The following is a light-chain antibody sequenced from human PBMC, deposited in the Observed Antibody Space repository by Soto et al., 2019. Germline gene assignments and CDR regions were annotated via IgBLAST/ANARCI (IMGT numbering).Light chain of an antibody. CDR3: SSYSSTTTL. CDR1: SPDFGV. J-gene: IGLJ2*01. Sequence: QPVLTQPASVSGSPGQSITISCSGISPDFGVSWYQHFPGKAPKLLIFEVSNRPSGVSTRFSGSKSGNMAFLTISGLQSEDEGLYHCSSYSSTTTLFGGGTKVTVL. CDR2: EVS. V-gene: IGLV2-14*01.